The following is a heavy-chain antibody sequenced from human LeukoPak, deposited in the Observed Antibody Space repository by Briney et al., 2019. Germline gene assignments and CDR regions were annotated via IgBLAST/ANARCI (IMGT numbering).Heavy chain of an antibody. CDR2: INPSGGST. CDR3: ARDQDGYVDF. Sequence: ASQKVSCKASGFTFTSHYMHWVRQAPGQGLEWMGIINPSGGSTSLQKFQGRVTMTRDTSTSTVYMEMSSLRSEDTAVYYCARDQDGYVDFWGQGTLVTVSS. V-gene: IGHV1-46*01. D-gene: IGHD5-24*01. CDR1: GFTFTSHY. J-gene: IGHJ4*02.